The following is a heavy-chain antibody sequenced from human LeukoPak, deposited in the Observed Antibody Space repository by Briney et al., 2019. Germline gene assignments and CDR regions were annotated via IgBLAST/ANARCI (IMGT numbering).Heavy chain of an antibody. CDR3: PKGWDVDTAIDY. Sequence: PGRSLRLSCAASGFTFTGFSIHWVRQPPGKGLEWVALISYDGSNTYYADSVEGRFTISRDNSKNTLYLQMSSLRAEDTAVYYCPKGWDVDTAIDYWGQGTLVTVSS. CDR2: ISYDGSNT. J-gene: IGHJ4*02. V-gene: IGHV3-30*04. D-gene: IGHD5-18*01. CDR1: GFTFTGFS.